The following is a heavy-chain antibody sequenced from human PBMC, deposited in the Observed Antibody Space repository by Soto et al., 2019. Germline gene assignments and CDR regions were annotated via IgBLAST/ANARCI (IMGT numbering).Heavy chain of an antibody. J-gene: IGHJ4*01. CDR1: GGSITSGDYY. Sequence: QVQLQESGPGLVKPSQTLSLTCTVSGGSITSGDYYWSWIRQPPGKGLEWSGYIYYSGSNYYNPSLRSRVSITLDPSKNLFPLKLSSVAAAKTAVYYCSRNHMGRGTLDDWGQGTLV. D-gene: IGHD3-10*01. CDR2: IYYSGSN. CDR3: SRNHMGRGTLDD. V-gene: IGHV4-30-4*01.